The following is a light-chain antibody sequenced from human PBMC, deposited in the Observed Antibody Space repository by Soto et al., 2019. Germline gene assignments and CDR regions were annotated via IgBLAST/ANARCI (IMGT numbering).Light chain of an antibody. CDR1: QSVSSSY. V-gene: IGKV3-20*01. CDR3: QQYGSSPPMYT. Sequence: EIVLTQSPGTLSLSPGERATLSCRASQSVSSSYLAWYQQKPGQAPRLLIYGASSRATGIPDRFSGSGSGTDFTLTISRLEPEDFAEYYGQQYGSSPPMYTFGQGTKLEIK. J-gene: IGKJ2*01. CDR2: GAS.